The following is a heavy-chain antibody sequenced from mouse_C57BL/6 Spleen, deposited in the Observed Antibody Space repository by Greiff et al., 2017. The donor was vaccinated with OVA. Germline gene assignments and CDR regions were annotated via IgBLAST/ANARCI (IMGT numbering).Heavy chain of an antibody. J-gene: IGHJ4*01. CDR1: GFTFSDYG. D-gene: IGHD1-1*01. CDR3: ARDYYGSSYGQAIDY. V-gene: IGHV5-17*01. Sequence: EVKVVESGGGLVKPGGSLKLSCAASGFTFSDYGMHWVRQAPAKGLEWVAYISSGSSTIYYADTVKGRITISRDNAKNNLFLQMTSLRSEDTAMYNWARDYYGSSYGQAIDYWGQGTLVTVSS. CDR2: ISSGSSTI.